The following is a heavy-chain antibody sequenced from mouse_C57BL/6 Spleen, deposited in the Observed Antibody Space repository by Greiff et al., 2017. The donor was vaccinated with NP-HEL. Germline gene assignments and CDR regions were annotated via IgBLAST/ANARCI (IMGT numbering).Heavy chain of an antibody. J-gene: IGHJ2*01. V-gene: IGHV1-81*01. Sequence: QVQLKESGAELARPGASVKLSCKASGYTFTSYGISWVKQRTGQGLEWIGEIYPRSGNTYYNEKFKGKATLTADKSSSTAYMELRSLTSEDSAVYFCAGITTVPYFDYWGQGTTLTVSS. CDR3: AGITTVPYFDY. CDR2: IYPRSGNT. CDR1: GYTFTSYG. D-gene: IGHD1-1*01.